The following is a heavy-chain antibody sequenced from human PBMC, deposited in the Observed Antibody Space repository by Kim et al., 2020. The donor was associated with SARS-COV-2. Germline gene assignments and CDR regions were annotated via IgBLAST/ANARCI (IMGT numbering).Heavy chain of an antibody. D-gene: IGHD6-19*01. Sequence: IYYADSVKGRFTISRDNAKNSLYLQMNSLRAEDTAVYYCAGESSGWFYFDYWGQGTLVTVSS. V-gene: IGHV3-21*01. CDR2: I. J-gene: IGHJ4*02. CDR3: AGESSGWFYFDY.